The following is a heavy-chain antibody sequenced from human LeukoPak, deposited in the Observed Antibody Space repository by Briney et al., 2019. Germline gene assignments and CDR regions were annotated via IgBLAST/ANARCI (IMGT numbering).Heavy chain of an antibody. D-gene: IGHD2-15*01. Sequence: SETLSLTCNVSGGSISNYYWSWIRQPPGKGLEWIGYMYHTGHTMYNSSLKSRVTMSLDTSKNHFSLRLSSVTAADTAVYYCARHPFATPFDYWGPGILVTVSS. CDR3: ARHPFATPFDY. V-gene: IGHV4-59*08. J-gene: IGHJ4*02. CDR2: MYHTGHT. CDR1: GGSISNYY.